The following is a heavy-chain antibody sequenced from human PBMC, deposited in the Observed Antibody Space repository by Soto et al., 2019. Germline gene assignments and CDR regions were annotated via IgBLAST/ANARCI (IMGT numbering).Heavy chain of an antibody. J-gene: IGHJ6*02. V-gene: IGHV1-18*01. CDR1: GYTFTSYG. CDR2: ISAYNGNT. CDR3: ARGVYYYDSSGYYPPLWYGMDV. D-gene: IGHD3-22*01. Sequence: ASVKVSCKASGYTFTSYGISWVRQAPGQGLEWMGWISAYNGNTNYAQKLQGRVTMTTDTSTSTAYMELRSLRSDDTAVYYRARGVYYYDSSGYYPPLWYGMDVWGQGTTVTVSS.